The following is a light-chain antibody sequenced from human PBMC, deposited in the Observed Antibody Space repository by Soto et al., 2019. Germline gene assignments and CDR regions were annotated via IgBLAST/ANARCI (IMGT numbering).Light chain of an antibody. CDR1: SSDIGSYDL. CDR3: CSFADFTYV. J-gene: IGLJ1*01. Sequence: QSVLTQPASVSGSPGQSITISCTGASSDIGSYDLVSWYQQHPGTAPKLIIYEVTKRPSGVSTRLSGSKSGNTASLTISGLQAVDEADYYCCSFADFTYVFGTGTKVTV. V-gene: IGLV2-23*02. CDR2: EVT.